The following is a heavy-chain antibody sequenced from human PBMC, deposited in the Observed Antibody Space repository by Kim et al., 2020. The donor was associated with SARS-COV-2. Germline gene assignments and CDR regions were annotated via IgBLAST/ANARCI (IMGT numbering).Heavy chain of an antibody. CDR1: GGSISSSSYY. V-gene: IGHV4-39*01. D-gene: IGHD4-17*01. Sequence: SETLSLTCTVSGGSISSSSYYWGWIRQPPGKGLEWIGSIYYSGSTYYNPSLKSRVTISVDTSKNQFSLKLSSVTAADTAVYYCARPFPYVMTTVVTGAFDIWGQGTMVTVSS. J-gene: IGHJ3*02. CDR2: IYYSGST. CDR3: ARPFPYVMTTVVTGAFDI.